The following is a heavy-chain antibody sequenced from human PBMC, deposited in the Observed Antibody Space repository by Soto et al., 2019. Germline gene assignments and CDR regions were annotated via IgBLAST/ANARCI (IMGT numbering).Heavy chain of an antibody. CDR3: AKDRRAGGNSAFYFDF. CDR2: ISATGGGT. CDR1: GFTFSTYA. V-gene: IGHV3-23*01. Sequence: GGSLRLSCAVSGFTFSTYAMSWVRQAPGKGLEWVSLISATGGGTYYADSVKGRFTISRDNSHNTLYLQVHSLTAEDTAVYYCAKDRRAGGNSAFYFDFWGQGAQVTVSS. D-gene: IGHD3-16*01. J-gene: IGHJ4*02.